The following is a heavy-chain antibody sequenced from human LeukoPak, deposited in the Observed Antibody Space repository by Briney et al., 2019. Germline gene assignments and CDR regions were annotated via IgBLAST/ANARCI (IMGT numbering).Heavy chain of an antibody. Sequence: SETLSLTCTVSGGSISSSGYYWSWIRQPPGKGLEWIGEIYHSGSTNYNPSLKSRVTISVDKSKNQFSLKLSSVTAADTAVYYCTRANDAFDIWGQGTMVTVSS. CDR3: TRANDAFDI. V-gene: IGHV4-39*07. CDR2: IYHSGST. J-gene: IGHJ3*02. CDR1: GGSISSSGYY.